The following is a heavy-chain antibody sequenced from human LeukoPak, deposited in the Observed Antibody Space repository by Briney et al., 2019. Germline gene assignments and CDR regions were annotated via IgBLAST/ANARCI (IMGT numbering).Heavy chain of an antibody. CDR2: IWYDGSNK. CDR3: ARDYGDYASHFDY. Sequence: PGRSLRLSCAASGFTFSSYGMHWVRQAPGKGLEWVAVIWYDGSNKYYADSVKRRFTISRDNSKNTLYLQMNSLRAEDTAVYYCARDYGDYASHFDYWGQGTLVTVSS. CDR1: GFTFSSYG. J-gene: IGHJ4*02. D-gene: IGHD4-17*01. V-gene: IGHV3-33*01.